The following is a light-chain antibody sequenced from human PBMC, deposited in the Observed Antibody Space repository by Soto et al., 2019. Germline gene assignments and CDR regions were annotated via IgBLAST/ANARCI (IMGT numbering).Light chain of an antibody. CDR3: QQYENSQIT. CDR2: GTS. V-gene: IGKV3-20*01. Sequence: EIVLTQSPGTLSLSPGMRATLSCRASQTLTRNSLAWYQQKSGQAPRLLLYGTSNRATGIPDRFRGSGSGTDFTLTISRLDPEDFAVYYCQQYENSQITVGQGTRLEIK. CDR1: QTLTRNS. J-gene: IGKJ5*01.